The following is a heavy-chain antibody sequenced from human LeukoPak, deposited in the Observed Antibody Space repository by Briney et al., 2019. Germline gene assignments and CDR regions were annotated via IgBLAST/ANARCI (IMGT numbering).Heavy chain of an antibody. V-gene: IGHV4-59*01. D-gene: IGHD2-8*01. CDR2: IYYSWST. CDR3: ARDLGYCTNGVCYGAFDI. CDR1: GGSISSYY. Sequence: PSETLSLTCTVSGGSISSYYWSWIRQPPGKGLEWIGYIYYSWSTNYNPSLKSRVTISVDTSKNQFSLKLSSVTAADTAVYYCARDLGYCTNGVCYGAFDIWGQGTMVTVSS. J-gene: IGHJ3*02.